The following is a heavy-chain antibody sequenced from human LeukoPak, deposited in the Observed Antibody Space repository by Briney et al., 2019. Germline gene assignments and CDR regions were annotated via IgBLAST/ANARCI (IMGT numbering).Heavy chain of an antibody. CDR3: ARAGRGVATPQPADY. V-gene: IGHV1-69*04. J-gene: IGHJ4*02. CDR1: GGTFSSYA. D-gene: IGHD5-12*01. Sequence: SVKVSCKASGGTFSSYAISWVRQAPGQGLEWMGRIIPILGIANYAQKFQGRVTITADKSTSTAYMELSNLRSEDTAVYYCARAGRGVATPQPADYWGQGTLVTVSS. CDR2: IIPILGIA.